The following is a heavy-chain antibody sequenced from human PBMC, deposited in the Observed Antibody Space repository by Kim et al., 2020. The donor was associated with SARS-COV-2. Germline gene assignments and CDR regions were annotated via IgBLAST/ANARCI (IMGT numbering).Heavy chain of an antibody. CDR1: GYTFTSYG. J-gene: IGHJ5*02. D-gene: IGHD1-1*01. Sequence: ASVKVSCKASGYTFTSYGISWVRQAPGQGLEWMGWISAYNGNTNYAQKLQGRVTMTTDTSTSTAYMELRSLRSDDTAVYYCARGWQVGKLEPFSPGWFDPWGQGTLVTVSS. V-gene: IGHV1-18*01. CDR2: ISAYNGNT. CDR3: ARGWQVGKLEPFSPGWFDP.